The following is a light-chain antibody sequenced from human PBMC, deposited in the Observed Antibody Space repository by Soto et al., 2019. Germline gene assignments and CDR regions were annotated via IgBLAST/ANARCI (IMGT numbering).Light chain of an antibody. CDR3: QQYGGSPLVT. V-gene: IGKV3-20*01. CDR1: QSISSGY. CDR2: GAS. J-gene: IGKJ4*01. Sequence: ETVLTQSPGTLSLSPGERATLSCRASQSISSGYLAWYQQRPGQAPRLLISGASNRAAGIPDTFSGSGSGTDFTLTIRRLEPEDVAVYYCQQYGGSPLVTFGGGTKVEIK.